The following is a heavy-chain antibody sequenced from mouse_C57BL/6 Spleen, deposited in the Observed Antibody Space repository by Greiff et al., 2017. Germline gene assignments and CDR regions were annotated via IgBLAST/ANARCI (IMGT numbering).Heavy chain of an antibody. Sequence: VQLQQPGAELVKPGASVKLSCKASGYTFTSYWMQWVKQRPGQGLEWIGEIDPSDIYTNYNQKFKGKATLTVDTSSSTAYMQLSSLTSEDSAVYYCARDYGQDWGQGTLVTVSA. J-gene: IGHJ3*01. D-gene: IGHD2-4*01. V-gene: IGHV1-50*01. CDR1: GYTFTSYW. CDR3: ARDYGQD. CDR2: IDPSDIYT.